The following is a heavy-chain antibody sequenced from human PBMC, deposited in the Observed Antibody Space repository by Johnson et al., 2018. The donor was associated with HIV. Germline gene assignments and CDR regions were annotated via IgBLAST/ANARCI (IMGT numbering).Heavy chain of an antibody. Sequence: EVQLVESGGGLIQPGGSLRLSCAASGFTGSRNYMSWVRQAPGKGLEWVSTIYSGGSTYYADSVTGRFTISRDNSKNTLYLQMNSLRAEDTAVYYCAKIAVAGTYHDAFDIWGQGTMVTVSS. CDR1: GFTGSRNY. D-gene: IGHD6-19*01. CDR3: AKIAVAGTYHDAFDI. CDR2: IYSGGST. V-gene: IGHV3-66*03. J-gene: IGHJ3*02.